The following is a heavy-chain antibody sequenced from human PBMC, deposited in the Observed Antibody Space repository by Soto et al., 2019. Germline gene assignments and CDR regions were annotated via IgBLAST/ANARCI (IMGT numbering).Heavy chain of an antibody. CDR2: ISGSGGST. CDR3: AKAYCSSTSCYGDY. Sequence: GGSLRLSCAASGFTFSSYAMSWVRQAPGKGLEWVSAISGSGGSTYYADSVKGRFTISRDNSKNTLYLQMNSLRAEDTAVYYCAKAYCSSTSCYGDYRGQGTLVTVSS. J-gene: IGHJ4*02. CDR1: GFTFSSYA. D-gene: IGHD2-2*01. V-gene: IGHV3-23*01.